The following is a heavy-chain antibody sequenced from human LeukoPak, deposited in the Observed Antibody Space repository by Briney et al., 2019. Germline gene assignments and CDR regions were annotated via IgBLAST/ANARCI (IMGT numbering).Heavy chain of an antibody. CDR2: IYYSGST. V-gene: IGHV4-39*07. Sequence: SETLSLTCTVSGGSISSSSYYWGWIRQPPGKGLEWIGSIYYSGSTYYNPSLKSRVTISVDTSKNQFSLKLSSVTAADTAVYYCARRVGRWFGERAYYYNYMDVWGKGTTVTISS. CDR3: ARRVGRWFGERAYYYNYMDV. CDR1: GGSISSSSYY. D-gene: IGHD3-10*01. J-gene: IGHJ6*03.